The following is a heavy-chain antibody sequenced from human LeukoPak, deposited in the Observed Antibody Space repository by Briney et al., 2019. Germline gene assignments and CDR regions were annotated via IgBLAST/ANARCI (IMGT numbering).Heavy chain of an antibody. CDR2: IYYSGST. V-gene: IGHV4-39*07. Sequence: SETLSLTCTVSGGSISSSSYYWGWIRQPPGKGLEWIGSIYYSGSTYYNPSLKSRVTISVDTSKNQFSLKLSSVTAADTAVYYCARRVGRWFGERAYYYNYMDVWGKGTTVTISS. CDR3: ARRVGRWFGERAYYYNYMDV. CDR1: GGSISSSSYY. D-gene: IGHD3-10*01. J-gene: IGHJ6*03.